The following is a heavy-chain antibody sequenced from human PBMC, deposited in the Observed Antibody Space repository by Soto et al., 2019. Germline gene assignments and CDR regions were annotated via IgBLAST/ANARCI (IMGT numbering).Heavy chain of an antibody. CDR3: ARGGGVGVAGSAAFDM. J-gene: IGHJ3*02. V-gene: IGHV1-2*02. Sequence: QLHLVQSGAVVKKPGASVTVSCSASGYPVTAYYMHWVRQAPGRGLEWMGGINPATGAAKYTQTFQGRVTQTRDTSTSTGFMELSGLTSEDTAVFYCARGGGVGVAGSAAFDMWGQGTVVTVSS. CDR2: INPATGAA. CDR1: GYPVTAYY. D-gene: IGHD3-3*01.